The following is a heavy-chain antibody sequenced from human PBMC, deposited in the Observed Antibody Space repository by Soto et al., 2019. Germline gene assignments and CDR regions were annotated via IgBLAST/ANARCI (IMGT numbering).Heavy chain of an antibody. V-gene: IGHV4-31*03. CDR2: IYYTGNT. Sequence: SETLSLTCTVSGGSISSGGTGSYWTWIRQLPGKGLEWIGYIYYTGNTYYNPSLKSRPTISIDTSENQFSLKLTSVTAADTAVYFCASGHDAYKVRYWGQGTLVTVSS. CDR1: GGSISSGGTGSY. J-gene: IGHJ4*02. D-gene: IGHD1-1*01. CDR3: ASGHDAYKVRY.